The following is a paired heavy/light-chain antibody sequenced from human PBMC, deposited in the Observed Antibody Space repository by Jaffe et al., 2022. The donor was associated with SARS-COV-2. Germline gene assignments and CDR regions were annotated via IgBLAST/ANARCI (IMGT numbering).Light chain of an antibody. Sequence: QSVVTQPPSASGTPGHRVTISCSGSGSNIGGHTVNWYQHLPGTAPKLLIYSNDQRPSGVPDRFSGSKSGTSASLAISGLQSEDEADYYCASWDDTLNGWVFGGGTKLTVL. V-gene: IGLV1-44*01. J-gene: IGLJ3*02. CDR3: ASWDDTLNGWV. CDR1: GSNIGGHT. CDR2: SND.
Heavy chain of an antibody. CDR2: ISYDGNKK. J-gene: IGHJ4*02. CDR3: AKGRVEWELLPDY. Sequence: QVQLVESGGGVVQPGRSLKVSCAASGFTFRNYGMHWVRQAPGKGLEWVSLISYDGNKKYYADSVKGRFTISRDNSKNTLSLQMNSLRAEDTAVYYCAKGRVEWELLPDYWGQGALVTVSS. CDR1: GFTFRNYG. V-gene: IGHV3-30*18. D-gene: IGHD1-26*01.